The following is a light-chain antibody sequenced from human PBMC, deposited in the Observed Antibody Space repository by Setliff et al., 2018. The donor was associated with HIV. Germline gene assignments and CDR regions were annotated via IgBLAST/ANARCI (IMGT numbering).Light chain of an antibody. CDR1: SDVGGYNY. Sequence: SDVGGYNYVSWYQQHPGKAPKLMIYEVSNRPSGVSNRFSGSKSGNTASLTISGLQAEDEAGYYCSSYTGTSTLVFGTGTRSPS. CDR3: SSYTGTSTLV. V-gene: IGLV2-14*01. J-gene: IGLJ1*01. CDR2: EVS.